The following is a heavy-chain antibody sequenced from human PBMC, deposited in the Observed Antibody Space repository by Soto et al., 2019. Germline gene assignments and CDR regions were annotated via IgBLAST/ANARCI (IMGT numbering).Heavy chain of an antibody. J-gene: IGHJ4*02. CDR1: GFTFSSYA. D-gene: IGHD3-16*02. CDR2: ISGSGGST. V-gene: IGHV3-23*01. Sequence: GVLRLSCAASGFTFSSYAMSWVRQAPGKGLEWVSAISGSGGSTYYADSVKGRFTISRDNSKNTLYLQMNSLRAEDTAVYYCAKGASNDYVWGSYRYTPLDYWGQGTLVTVSS. CDR3: AKGASNDYVWGSYRYTPLDY.